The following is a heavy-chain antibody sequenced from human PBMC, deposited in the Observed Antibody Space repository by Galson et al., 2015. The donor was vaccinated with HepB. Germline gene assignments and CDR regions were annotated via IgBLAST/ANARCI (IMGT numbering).Heavy chain of an antibody. CDR2: ISWNGGST. Sequence: SLRLSCAASGFTFDDYGMSWVRQAPGKGLEWVSGISWNGGSTYYSDSVKGRFTISRDNAKNSLYLQMNSLRAEDTAFYYCARVPGLTGDYNPFDYWGQGTLVTVSS. CDR1: GFTFDDYG. D-gene: IGHD3-9*01. CDR3: ARVPGLTGDYNPFDY. J-gene: IGHJ4*02. V-gene: IGHV3-20*04.